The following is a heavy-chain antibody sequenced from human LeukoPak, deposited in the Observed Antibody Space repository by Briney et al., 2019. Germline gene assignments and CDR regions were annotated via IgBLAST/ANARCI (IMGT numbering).Heavy chain of an antibody. CDR2: ISVYNGDT. CDR3: VRDTYGSGKFDY. CDR1: GYSFTKYD. V-gene: IGHV1-18*01. J-gene: IGHJ4*02. D-gene: IGHD3-10*01. Sequence: ASVKVSCKASGYSFTKYDISWVRQAPGQGLEWMGWISVYNGDTNYARKLQGRVTMTTDTSTSTAYMELRSLRSDDTAVYYCVRDTYGSGKFDYWGQGTLVSVSS.